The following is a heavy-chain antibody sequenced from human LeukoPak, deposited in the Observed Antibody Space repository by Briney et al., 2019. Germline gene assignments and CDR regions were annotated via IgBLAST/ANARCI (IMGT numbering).Heavy chain of an antibody. Sequence: PGGPLRLSCAACGFTFSNFAVSWVPQAPGMGAEEVSGIGGGGSSTTYYADSVKGRFTISRDNSNNMVYLQMNSLRAEDTAVYYCAKANAYSGGWRGENYFDPWGQGNLVTVSS. CDR2: IGGGGSSTT. CDR3: AKANAYSGGWRGENYFDP. D-gene: IGHD2-21*01. CDR1: GFTFSNFA. J-gene: IGHJ5*02. V-gene: IGHV3-23*01.